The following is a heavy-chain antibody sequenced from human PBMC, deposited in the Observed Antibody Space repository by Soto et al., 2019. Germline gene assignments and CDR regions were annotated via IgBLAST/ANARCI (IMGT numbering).Heavy chain of an antibody. CDR2: ISYDGSNK. D-gene: IGHD3-3*01. CDR3: AQDRDFSRGTHDAFDI. CDR1: EFTFSSYG. V-gene: IGHV3-30*18. J-gene: IGHJ3*02. Sequence: GGSLRLSCGASEFTFSSYGMHWVRQAPGKGLEWLSVISYDGSNKYYTDSVKGRFTISRDNSKNTLYLQMNSLRGEDTAVYYCAQDRDFSRGTHDAFDIWGQATMVTVSS.